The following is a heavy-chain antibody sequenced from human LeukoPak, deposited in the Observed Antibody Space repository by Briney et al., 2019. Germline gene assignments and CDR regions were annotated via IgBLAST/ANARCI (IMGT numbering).Heavy chain of an antibody. Sequence: WGSLRLSCAASGFTFSGHWMHWVRQVPGKGLVWVSRINSGGSDTNYADFEKGRFTISRNNAKNTLLLQMSRPRAEDTALYYWARRADGSSTSCPFDYWGQGTLVTVSS. V-gene: IGHV3-74*01. CDR2: INSGGSDT. D-gene: IGHD2-2*01. J-gene: IGHJ4*02. CDR3: ARRADGSSTSCPFDY. CDR1: GFTFSGHW.